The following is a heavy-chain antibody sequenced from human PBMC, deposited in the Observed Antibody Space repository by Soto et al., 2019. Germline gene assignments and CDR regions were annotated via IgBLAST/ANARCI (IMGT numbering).Heavy chain of an antibody. CDR3: ARVGGPYGHGWFDP. J-gene: IGHJ5*02. CDR1: GFTFSSYA. CDR2: ISGSGGST. D-gene: IGHD4-17*01. Sequence: GGSLRLSCAASGFTFSSYAMSWVRQAPGKGLEWVSAISGSGGSTYYADSVKGRFTISRDNAKNSLYLQMNSLRAEDTAVYYWARVGGPYGHGWFDPGGQGTLVTVSS. V-gene: IGHV3-23*01.